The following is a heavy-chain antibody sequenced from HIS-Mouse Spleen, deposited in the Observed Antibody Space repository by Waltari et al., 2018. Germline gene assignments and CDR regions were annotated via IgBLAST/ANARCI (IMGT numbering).Heavy chain of an antibody. Sequence: QLQLQESGPGLVKPSETLSLTCTVSGGSISSSSYYWGWIRQPPGKGLEWIGSSYYSGSNYYNPSRKSRVTISVDTSKNQFSLKLSSVTAADTAVYYCAREIPYSSSWYDWYFDLWGRGTLVTVSS. J-gene: IGHJ2*01. CDR3: AREIPYSSSWYDWYFDL. CDR2: SYYSGSN. V-gene: IGHV4-39*07. CDR1: GGSISSSSYY. D-gene: IGHD6-13*01.